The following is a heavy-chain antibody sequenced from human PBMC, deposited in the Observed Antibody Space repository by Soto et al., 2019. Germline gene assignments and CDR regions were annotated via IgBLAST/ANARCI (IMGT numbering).Heavy chain of an antibody. V-gene: IGHV3-30*18. CDR1: GFTFSSYG. D-gene: IGHD3-22*01. CDR3: AKDREYYYDSSGPFDY. J-gene: IGHJ4*02. CDR2: ISYDGSNK. Sequence: GGSLRLSCGASGFTFSSYGMHWVRQAPGKGLEWVAVISYDGSNKYYADSVKGRFTISRDNSKNTLYLQMNSLRAEDTAVYYCAKDREYYYDSSGPFDYWGQGTLVTVSS.